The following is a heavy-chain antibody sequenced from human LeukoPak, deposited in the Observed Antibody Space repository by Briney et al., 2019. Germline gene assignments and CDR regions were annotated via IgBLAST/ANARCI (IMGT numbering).Heavy chain of an antibody. J-gene: IGHJ4*02. CDR1: GFIFSKAW. CDR2: ISSSSSTI. D-gene: IGHD3-22*01. CDR3: ARSSGAHGY. V-gene: IGHV3-48*01. Sequence: PGGSLRLSCVASGFIFSKAWMSWVRQAPGKGLEWVSYISSSSSTIYYADSVKGRFIISRDNAKNSLYLQMHSLRAEDTAVYYCARSSGAHGYWGQGTLVTVSS.